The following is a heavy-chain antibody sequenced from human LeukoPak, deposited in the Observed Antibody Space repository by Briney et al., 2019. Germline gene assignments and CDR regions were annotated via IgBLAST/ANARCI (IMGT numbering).Heavy chain of an antibody. CDR1: GFTFSSYS. J-gene: IGHJ4*02. CDR2: ISSSSSYI. Sequence: GGSLRLSCAASGFTFSSYSMNWVRQAPGKGLEWVSSISSSSSYIFYADSVKGRFTISRDNAKNSLYLQMNSLRVEDMGVYYCARGDGGSPRPYWGQGTLVTVSS. CDR3: ARGDGGSPRPY. V-gene: IGHV3-21*01. D-gene: IGHD2-15*01.